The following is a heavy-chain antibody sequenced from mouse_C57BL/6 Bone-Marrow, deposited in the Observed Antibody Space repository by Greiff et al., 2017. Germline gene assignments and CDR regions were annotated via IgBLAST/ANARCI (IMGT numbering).Heavy chain of an antibody. CDR2: IDPSDSYT. V-gene: IGHV1-69*01. CDR3: AREWGAMDY. J-gene: IGHJ4*01. Sequence: QVQLQQPGAELVMPGASVTLSCKASGYTFTSYWMHWVKQRPGQGLEWIGEIDPSDSYTNYNQKFEGKSTLTVDKYSSTAYMQLSSLTSEDSAVYDCAREWGAMDYWGQGTSVTVSS. CDR1: GYTFTSYW.